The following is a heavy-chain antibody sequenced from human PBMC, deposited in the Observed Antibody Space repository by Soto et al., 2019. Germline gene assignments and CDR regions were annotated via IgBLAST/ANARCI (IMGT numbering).Heavy chain of an antibody. V-gene: IGHV3-15*01. CDR1: GFTFSNAW. CDR2: IKSKAAGGTT. Sequence: EVRLVESGGGLVKPGGSLRLSCAASGFTFSNAWMTWVRQAPGKGLEWVGRIKSKAAGGTTDYAAPVKGRFTISRDDSRNTLYLQMNSLKTEDTAVYFCAFSYGSGSYYDAFGMWGPGTMVTVSS. D-gene: IGHD3-10*01. CDR3: AFSYGSGSYYDAFGM. J-gene: IGHJ3*02.